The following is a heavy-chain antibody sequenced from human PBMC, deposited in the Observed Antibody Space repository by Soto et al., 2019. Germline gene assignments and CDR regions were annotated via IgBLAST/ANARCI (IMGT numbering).Heavy chain of an antibody. CDR3: ARGGSSDWQVALDS. Sequence: SETLSLTCAVYAGSFSHYYWNWIRQSPGKGLESIGKFTHSGSSNYNPSLRRPVPTSVHMSKHQLPLRLPSLTAADTAVYYCARGGSSDWQVALDSWDQGTMVIVSS. CDR2: FTHSGSS. J-gene: IGHJ3*02. V-gene: IGHV4-34*01. CDR1: AGSFSHYY. D-gene: IGHD6-19*01.